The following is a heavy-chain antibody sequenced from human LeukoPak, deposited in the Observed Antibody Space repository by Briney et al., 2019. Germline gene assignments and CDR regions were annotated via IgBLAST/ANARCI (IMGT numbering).Heavy chain of an antibody. V-gene: IGHV4-59*01. CDR3: ARDQGYCSGGSCYSGHWFDP. J-gene: IGHJ5*02. D-gene: IGHD2-15*01. CDR1: GGSISSYY. Sequence: PSETLSLTCTLSGGSISSYYWSWIGQPPARGLAGIGYIYYSGSTNYNPSLKSRVTILVDTAKNQFSLKLSSVTAADTAVYYCARDQGYCSGGSCYSGHWFDPWGQGTLVTVS. CDR2: IYYSGST.